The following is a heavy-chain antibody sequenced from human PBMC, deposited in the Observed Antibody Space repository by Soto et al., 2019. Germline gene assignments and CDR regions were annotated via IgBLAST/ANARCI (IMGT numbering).Heavy chain of an antibody. V-gene: IGHV1-18*01. CDR1: GYTFTSYG. Sequence: ASVKVSCKASGYTFTSYGISWVRQAPGQGLEWMGWISAYNGNTNYAQKLQGRVTMTTDTSTSTAYMELRSLRSDDTAVYYCARVWLVIAAAGTVFDYWGQGTLVTVSS. D-gene: IGHD6-13*01. J-gene: IGHJ4*02. CDR2: ISAYNGNT. CDR3: ARVWLVIAAAGTVFDY.